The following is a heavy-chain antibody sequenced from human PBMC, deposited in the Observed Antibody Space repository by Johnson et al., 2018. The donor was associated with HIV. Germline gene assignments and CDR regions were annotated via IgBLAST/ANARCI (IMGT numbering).Heavy chain of an antibody. CDR3: ARDSVLLWFGELPYDAFDI. CDR1: GFTFSSYA. D-gene: IGHD3-10*01. Sequence: VQLVESGGGVVQPGRSLRLSCAASGFTFSSYAMHWVRQAPGKGLEWVAVISYDGSNKYYADSVKGRFTISRDNSKNTLYLQMNSLRAEDTAVYYCARDSVLLWFGELPYDAFDIWGQGTMVTVSS. CDR2: ISYDGSNK. J-gene: IGHJ3*02. V-gene: IGHV3-30-3*01.